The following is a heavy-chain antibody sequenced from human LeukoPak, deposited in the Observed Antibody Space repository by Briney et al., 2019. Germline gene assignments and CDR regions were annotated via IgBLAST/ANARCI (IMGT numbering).Heavy chain of an antibody. D-gene: IGHD2-21*02. CDR3: ARGPPVVTAITIDY. Sequence: GGSLRLSCAASGFTFSSYWMHWVRQAPGKGVVGVSRINSDGSSTSYADSVKGRFTISRDNAKNTLYLQMNSLRAEDTAVYYCARGPPVVTAITIDYWGQGTLVTVSS. CDR1: GFTFSSYW. V-gene: IGHV3-74*01. J-gene: IGHJ4*02. CDR2: INSDGSST.